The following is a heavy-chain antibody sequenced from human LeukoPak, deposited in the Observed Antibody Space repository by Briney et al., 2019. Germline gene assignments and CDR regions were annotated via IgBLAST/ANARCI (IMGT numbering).Heavy chain of an antibody. J-gene: IGHJ4*02. CDR1: GGTFSSYA. D-gene: IGHD3-9*01. CDR3: ARGYFDWLPLN. CDR2: IIPIFGTA. Sequence: AASVKVSCKASGGTFSSYAISWVRQAPGQGLEWMGGIIPIFGTANYAQKFQGRVTITADESTSTAYMELSSLRSEDTAVYYCARGYFDWLPLNWGQGTLVTVSS. V-gene: IGHV1-69*13.